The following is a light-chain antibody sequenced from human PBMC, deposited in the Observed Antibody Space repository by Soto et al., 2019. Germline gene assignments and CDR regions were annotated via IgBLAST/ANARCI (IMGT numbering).Light chain of an antibody. CDR1: SSDVGGYNY. V-gene: IGLV2-8*01. J-gene: IGLJ1*01. CDR2: EVS. CDR3: TSYAGINNLV. Sequence: QSALTQPPSASGSPGQSVTISCSGTSSDVGGYNYVSWHQQHPGKAPKLMIYEVSKRPSGVPDRFSGSKSGNTASLIVSGLQAEDEADYYCTSYAGINNLVFGTGTKVTVL.